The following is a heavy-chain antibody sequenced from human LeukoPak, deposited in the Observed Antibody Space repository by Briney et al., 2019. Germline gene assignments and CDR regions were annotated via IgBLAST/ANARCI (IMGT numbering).Heavy chain of an antibody. D-gene: IGHD3-22*01. CDR1: RFTVSNNY. V-gene: IGHV3-66*01. CDR3: ASGYFYDSIAYSFDF. CDR2: IYSGGST. J-gene: IGHJ4*02. Sequence: GGPLRLSCAASRFTVSNNYMSWVRQAPGKGLEWVSVIYSGGSTSYTDSVKGRFSISRDNSKNTVYLQMNNLRAEDTAVYYCASGYFYDSIAYSFDFWGQGTLVTVSS.